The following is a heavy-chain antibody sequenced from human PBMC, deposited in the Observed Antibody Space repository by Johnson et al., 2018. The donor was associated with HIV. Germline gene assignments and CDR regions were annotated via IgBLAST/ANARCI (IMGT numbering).Heavy chain of an antibody. J-gene: IGHJ3*02. V-gene: IGHV3-9*01. Sequence: EVQLVESGGGLVQPGRSLRLSCAASGFTFDDYAMHWVRQAPGKGLEWVSGISWNSGSIGYADSVKGRFTISRDNAKNSLYLQMNSLRAEETARYYCARDLSVCNAVDIGGHGTMVTVAS. D-gene: IGHD2-8*01. CDR1: GFTFDDYA. CDR2: ISWNSGSI. CDR3: ARDLSVCNAVDI.